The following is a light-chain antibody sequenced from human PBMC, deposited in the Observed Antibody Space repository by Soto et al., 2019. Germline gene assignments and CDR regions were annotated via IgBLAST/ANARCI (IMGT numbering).Light chain of an antibody. CDR3: AAWEDSVNLWL. J-gene: IGLJ3*02. V-gene: IGLV1-47*02. CDR1: PSNIGSNY. CDR2: SNN. Sequence: QSVLTQPPSASGIPGQTVTLSCSGSPSNIGSNYVYWYQQLPGTAPKLLIYSNNQRPSGVPDRFSGSKSGTSGSLAISGLLSEDEADYYCAAWEDSVNLWLFGGGTTVTVL.